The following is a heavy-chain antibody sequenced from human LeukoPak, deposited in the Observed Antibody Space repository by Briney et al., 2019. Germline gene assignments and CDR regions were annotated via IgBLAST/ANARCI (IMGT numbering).Heavy chain of an antibody. D-gene: IGHD5-18*01. CDR3: ARGGDTAMVLYYYYYGMDV. CDR2: IYYSGST. J-gene: IGHJ6*02. V-gene: IGHV4-59*01. CDR1: GGSISSYY. Sequence: PSETLSLTCTVSGGSISSYYWSWIRPPPGKGLEWIGYIYYSGSTNYNPSLKSRVTISVDTSKNQFSLKLSSVTAADTAVYYCARGGDTAMVLYYYYYGMDVWGQGTTVTVSS.